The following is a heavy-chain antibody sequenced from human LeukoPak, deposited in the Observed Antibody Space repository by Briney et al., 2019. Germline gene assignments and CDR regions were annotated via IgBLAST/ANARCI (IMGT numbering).Heavy chain of an antibody. CDR2: ISYDGSNK. Sequence: QAGGSLRLSCAASGFTFSSYAMHWVRQAPGKGLEWVAVISYDGSNKYYADSVKGRFTISRDNSKNTLYLQMNSLRAEDTAVYYCAKGQAVAGSYYFDYWGQGTLVTVSS. CDR1: GFTFSSYA. V-gene: IGHV3-30-3*01. CDR3: AKGQAVAGSYYFDY. D-gene: IGHD6-19*01. J-gene: IGHJ4*02.